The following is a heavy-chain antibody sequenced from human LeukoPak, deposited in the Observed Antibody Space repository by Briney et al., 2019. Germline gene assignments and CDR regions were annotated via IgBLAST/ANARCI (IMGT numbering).Heavy chain of an antibody. CDR3: ARDVRGGFGEFNYYFDY. V-gene: IGHV4-59*01. CDR1: GGSISSYY. CDR2: IYYSGST. D-gene: IGHD3-10*01. J-gene: IGHJ4*02. Sequence: SETLSLTCTVSGGSISSYYRSWIRQPPGKGLEWIGYIYYSGSTNYNPSLKSRVTISVDTSKNQFSLKLSSVTAADTAVYYCARDVRGGFGEFNYYFDYWGQGTLVTVSS.